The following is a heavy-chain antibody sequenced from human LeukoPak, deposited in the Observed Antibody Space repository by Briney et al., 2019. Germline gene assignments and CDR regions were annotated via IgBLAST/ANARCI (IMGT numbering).Heavy chain of an antibody. J-gene: IGHJ4*02. D-gene: IGHD3-10*01. V-gene: IGHV3-53*01. CDR3: ARVSAWFGELPDS. Sequence: GGSLRLSCAASGFTVSSNYMSWVRQAPGKGLEWVSVIYSGGSTYYADSVKGRFTISRDNSKNTLYLQMNSLRAEDTAVYYCARVSAWFGELPDSWGQGTLVTVSS. CDR2: IYSGGST. CDR1: GFTVSSNY.